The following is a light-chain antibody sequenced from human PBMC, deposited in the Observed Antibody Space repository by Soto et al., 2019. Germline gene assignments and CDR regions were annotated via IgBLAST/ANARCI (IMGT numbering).Light chain of an antibody. CDR3: LQYGSSSWT. CDR2: GAS. J-gene: IGKJ1*01. Sequence: EIVMTQSPATLSVSPGERATLSCRASQSVSDNLAWYQQKPGQAPRLLIYGASSRATGIPDRVRGSGSARDFTFTITRVEPEDFAVYYCLQYGSSSWTFGQGTKVDIK. V-gene: IGKV3-20*01. CDR1: QSVSDN.